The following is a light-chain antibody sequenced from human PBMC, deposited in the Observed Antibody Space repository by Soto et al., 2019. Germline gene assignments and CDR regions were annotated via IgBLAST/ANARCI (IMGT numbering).Light chain of an antibody. V-gene: IGLV2-14*01. Sequence: QSALTQPASVSGSPGQSITISCTGTSSDVGGYKYVSWYQQYPGKAPKLMIYEGSKRPSGVSNRFSGSKSGNTASLTISGLQAEDEADYHCSSFSSTSTLYVFGTGTKLTVL. CDR2: EGS. CDR1: SSDVGGYKY. CDR3: SSFSSTSTLYV. J-gene: IGLJ1*01.